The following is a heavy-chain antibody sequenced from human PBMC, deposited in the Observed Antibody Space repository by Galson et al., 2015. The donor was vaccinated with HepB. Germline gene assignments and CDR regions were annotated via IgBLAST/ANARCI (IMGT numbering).Heavy chain of an antibody. J-gene: IGHJ4*02. CDR3: AKPSGGGSYYEYYFDY. V-gene: IGHV3-23*01. CDR2: ISGSGGST. D-gene: IGHD1-26*01. Sequence: SLRLSCAASGFTFSSYAMSWVRQAPGKGLEWVSAISGSGGSTYYADSVKGRFTISRDNSKNTLYLQMNSLRAEDTAVYYCAKPSGGGSYYEYYFDYWGQGTLVTVS. CDR1: GFTFSSYA.